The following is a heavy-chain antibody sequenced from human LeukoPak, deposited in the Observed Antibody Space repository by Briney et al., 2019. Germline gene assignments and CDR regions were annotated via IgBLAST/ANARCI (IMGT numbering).Heavy chain of an antibody. CDR2: IYYSGST. CDR3: ARHSPVGIFYFDY. D-gene: IGHD1-26*01. CDR1: DYSISAGYY. V-gene: IGHV4-38-2*02. J-gene: IGHJ4*02. Sequence: SETLSLTCTVSDYSISAGYYWGWIRQPPGRGLEWIGSIYYSGSTYYNPSLKSRVTISVDTSKNQFSLKLSSVTAADTAVYYCARHSPVGIFYFDYWGQGTLVTVSS.